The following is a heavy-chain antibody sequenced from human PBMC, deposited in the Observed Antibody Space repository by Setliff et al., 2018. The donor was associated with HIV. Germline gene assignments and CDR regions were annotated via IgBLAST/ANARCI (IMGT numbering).Heavy chain of an antibody. CDR2: IYQSGIT. V-gene: IGHV4-30-2*01. D-gene: IGHD3-10*01. CDR3: ARLYYYGSGSYFHYMDV. CDR1: GDSITIGGYA. Sequence: SETLSLTCGVSGDSITIGGYAWSWIRQPPGKGLQFIGYIYQSGITYYDPSLKSRVTISVDTSKNQFSLKLSSVTAADTAVYHCARLYYYGSGSYFHYMDVWGKGTTVTVSS. J-gene: IGHJ6*03.